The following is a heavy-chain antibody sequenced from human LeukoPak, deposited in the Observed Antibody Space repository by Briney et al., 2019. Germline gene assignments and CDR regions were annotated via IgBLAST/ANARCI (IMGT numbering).Heavy chain of an antibody. CDR3: ASELLGYCSGGSCRTFDY. D-gene: IGHD2-15*01. CDR1: GGSISSGGYY. CDR2: IYTSGNT. Sequence: SQTLSLTCTVSGGSISSGGYYWSWSRQPAGKGLEWIGRIYTSGNTNYNPSLKSRATISVDTSKNQFSLELSSVTAADTAVYYCASELLGYCSGGSCRTFDYWGQGTLVTVSS. J-gene: IGHJ4*02. V-gene: IGHV4-61*02.